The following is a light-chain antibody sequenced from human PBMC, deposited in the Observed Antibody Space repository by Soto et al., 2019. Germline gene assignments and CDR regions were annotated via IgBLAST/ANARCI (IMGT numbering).Light chain of an antibody. Sequence: EIVMTQSPATLSVSPVDRATLSCRASQSIGNNLAWYQQKPGQAPRLLIYGASSRAIGIPDRFSGSGSGTDFTLTISRLEPEDFAVYYCQQYGSSPATFGQGTKVDI. CDR3: QQYGSSPAT. J-gene: IGKJ1*01. CDR2: GAS. CDR1: QSIGNN. V-gene: IGKV3-20*01.